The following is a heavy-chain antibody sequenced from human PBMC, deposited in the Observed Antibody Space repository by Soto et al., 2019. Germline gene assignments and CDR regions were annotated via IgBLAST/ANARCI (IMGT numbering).Heavy chain of an antibody. Sequence: PSETLSLTCTVSGGSISSSSDYWGWIRQPPGKGLEWIGSIDYSGSTYHNPSLESRVTISVDTSKNQFSLNLSSVTAADTAVYYCARRIYKILTGYGYFDYWGQGTLVTVSS. CDR2: IDYSGST. J-gene: IGHJ4*02. D-gene: IGHD3-9*01. V-gene: IGHV4-39*01. CDR1: GGSISSSSDY. CDR3: ARRIYKILTGYGYFDY.